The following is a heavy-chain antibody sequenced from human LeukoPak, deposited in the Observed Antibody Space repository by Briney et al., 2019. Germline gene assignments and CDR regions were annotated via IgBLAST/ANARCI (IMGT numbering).Heavy chain of an antibody. J-gene: IGHJ3*02. V-gene: IGHV3-7*01. CDR1: GFTFSSYW. CDR2: IKQDGSEK. D-gene: IGHD4-17*01. CDR3: ARALALYGDSGGNDAFDI. Sequence: GGSLRLSCAASGFTFSSYWMSWVRQAPGKGLEWVANIKQDGSEKYYVDSVKGRFTISRDNAKNSLYLQMNSLRAEDTAVYYCARALALYGDSGGNDAFDIWGQGTMVTVSS.